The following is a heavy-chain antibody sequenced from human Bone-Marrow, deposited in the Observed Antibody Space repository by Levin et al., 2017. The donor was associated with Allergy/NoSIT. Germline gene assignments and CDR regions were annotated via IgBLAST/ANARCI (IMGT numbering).Heavy chain of an antibody. CDR2: IYPGDSDT. CDR3: ARHVDSSGWSPQTAEFDP. J-gene: IGHJ5*02. V-gene: IGHV5-51*01. CDR1: GYSFTSYW. D-gene: IGHD6-19*01. Sequence: GGSLRLSCKGSGYSFTSYWIGWVRQMPGKGLEWMGIIYPGDSDTRYSPSFQGQVTISADKSISTAYLQWSSLKASDTAMYYCARHVDSSGWSPQTAEFDPWGQGTLVTVSS.